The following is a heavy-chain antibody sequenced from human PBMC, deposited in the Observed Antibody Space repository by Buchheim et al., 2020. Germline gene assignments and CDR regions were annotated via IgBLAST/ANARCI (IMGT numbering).Heavy chain of an antibody. CDR3: ARGSRYCSSASCPTTFDY. Sequence: QVQLVQSGTEVKKPGASVKVSCKASGYTFTNYNINWVRQATGQGLEWMGWMNPNSGNTDYAQKFQGRVTMTRNTSISTAYMELSSLRSEDTAVYYCARGSRYCSSASCPTTFDYWGQGTL. V-gene: IGHV1-8*01. CDR2: MNPNSGNT. CDR1: GYTFTNYN. J-gene: IGHJ4*02. D-gene: IGHD2-2*01.